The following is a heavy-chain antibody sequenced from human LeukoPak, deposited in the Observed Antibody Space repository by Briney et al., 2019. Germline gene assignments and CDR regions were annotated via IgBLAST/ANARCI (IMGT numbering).Heavy chain of an antibody. CDR1: GFSFSSYA. J-gene: IGHJ3*02. V-gene: IGHV3-21*01. CDR2: ISSSSSYI. D-gene: IGHD4-17*01. Sequence: SGGSLRLSCAVSGFSFSSYAMSWVRQAPGKGLEWVSSISSSSSYIYYADSVKGRFTISRDNAKNSLYLQMNSLRAEDTAVYYCATGDYGAFDIWGQGTMVTVSS. CDR3: ATGDYGAFDI.